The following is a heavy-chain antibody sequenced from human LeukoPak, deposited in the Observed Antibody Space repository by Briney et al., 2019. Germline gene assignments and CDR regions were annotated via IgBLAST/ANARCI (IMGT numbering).Heavy chain of an antibody. CDR1: GFTFSSYA. J-gene: IGHJ4*02. Sequence: QSGGSLRLSCAASGFTFSSYAMSWVRQAPGKGLEWVSAISGSGGSTYYADSVKGRFTISRDNSKNTLYLQMISLRAEDTAVYYCAKVGAPGGSGSNHFDYWGQGTLVTVSS. V-gene: IGHV3-23*01. D-gene: IGHD3-10*01. CDR2: ISGSGGST. CDR3: AKVGAPGGSGSNHFDY.